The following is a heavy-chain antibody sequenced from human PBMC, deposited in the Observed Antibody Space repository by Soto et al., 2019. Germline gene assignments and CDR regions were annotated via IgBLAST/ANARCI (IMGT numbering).Heavy chain of an antibody. CDR1: GFTFSSYE. J-gene: IGHJ6*02. V-gene: IGHV3-48*03. CDR2: ISSSGSTI. CDR3: ARDRSDYYYGMDV. Sequence: GGSLRLSCAASGFTFSSYEMNWVRQAPGKGLEWVSYISSSGSTIYYADSVKGRFTISRDNAKNSLYLQMNSLRAEDTAVYYCARDRSDYYYGMDVWGQGTTVTVSS.